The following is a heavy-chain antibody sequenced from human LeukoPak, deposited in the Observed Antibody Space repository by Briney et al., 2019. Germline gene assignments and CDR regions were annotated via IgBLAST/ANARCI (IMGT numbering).Heavy chain of an antibody. CDR1: GFTFSSYS. J-gene: IGHJ4*02. Sequence: GGSLRLSCAASGFTFSSYSMTWVRQAPGKGLEWVSSISSSSSYIYYADSVKGRFTISRDNAKNSLYLQMNSLRAEDTAVYYCARYCSGGSCYQYYFDYWGQGTLVTVSS. CDR3: ARYCSGGSCYQYYFDY. CDR2: ISSSSSYI. D-gene: IGHD2-15*01. V-gene: IGHV3-21*01.